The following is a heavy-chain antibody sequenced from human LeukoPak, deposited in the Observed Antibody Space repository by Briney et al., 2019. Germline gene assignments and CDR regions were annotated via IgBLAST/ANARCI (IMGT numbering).Heavy chain of an antibody. CDR1: AFTFSNYA. CDR3: AKDNVAATGRYFDY. V-gene: IGHV3-30*18. Sequence: GRSLRLSCAASAFTFSNYAMHWVRQAPGKGLEGVALISYDGSHKYFADSVKGRFTISRDNSKNTLFLQMHSLRAEDTAVYYCAKDNVAATGRYFDYWGQGTLVTVSS. D-gene: IGHD1-26*01. CDR2: ISYDGSHK. J-gene: IGHJ4*02.